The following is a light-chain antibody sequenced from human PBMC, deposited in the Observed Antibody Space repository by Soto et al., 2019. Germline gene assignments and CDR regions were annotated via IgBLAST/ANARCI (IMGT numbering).Light chain of an antibody. CDR3: SSYTRSDIFV. CDR2: EVT. J-gene: IGLJ1*01. Sequence: QSVLTQPASVSGSPGQSIIISCTGTSSDVGAYNYVSWYRQHPDKAPKVMIYEVTNRPSGVSNRFSGSKSGNTASLTISGLQAEDEADYYCSSYTRSDIFVFGTGTKVTVL. V-gene: IGLV2-14*01. CDR1: SSDVGAYNY.